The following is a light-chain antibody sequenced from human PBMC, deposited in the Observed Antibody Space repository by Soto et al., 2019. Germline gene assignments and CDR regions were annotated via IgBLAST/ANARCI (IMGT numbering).Light chain of an antibody. CDR2: GAS. CDR1: QSIISNS. J-gene: IGKJ1*01. CDR3: QQYNNWRRT. V-gene: IGKV3-20*01. Sequence: EMLLTQSPCTLSLSPGERATLSCRASQSIISNSLAWYQQKPGQAPRLLIYGASSRATGIPDRFIGSGSGTHFTLTISSLQSEDFAVYYCQQYNNWRRTFGQGTKVDIK.